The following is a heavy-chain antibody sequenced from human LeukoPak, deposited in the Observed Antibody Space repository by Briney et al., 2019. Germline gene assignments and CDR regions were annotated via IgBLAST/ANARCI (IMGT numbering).Heavy chain of an antibody. CDR1: GFSLSTSGVG. J-gene: IGHJ4*02. CDR3: AHSPPWEQWLVPYFDY. D-gene: IGHD6-19*01. Sequence: SGPTLVNPTQTLTLTCTFSGFSLSTSGVGVGWIRQPPGKALEWLALIYWNDDKRYSPSLKSRLTITKDTSKNQVVLTMTNMDPADTATYYCAHSPPWEQWLVPYFDYWGQGTLVTVSS. CDR2: IYWNDDK. V-gene: IGHV2-5*01.